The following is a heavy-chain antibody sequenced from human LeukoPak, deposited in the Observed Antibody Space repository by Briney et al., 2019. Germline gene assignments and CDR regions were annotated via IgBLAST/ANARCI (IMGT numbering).Heavy chain of an antibody. D-gene: IGHD3-16*02. V-gene: IGHV1-46*01. CDR3: ARGERGPITFGGVIVIYSYFDY. Sequence: ASVKVSCKASGYTFTSYYMHWVRQAPGQGLEWMGIINPSGGSTSYAQKFQGRVTMTRDTSTSTVYMELSSLRSEDTAVYYCARGERGPITFGGVIVIYSYFDYWGQGTLVTVSS. J-gene: IGHJ4*02. CDR2: INPSGGST. CDR1: GYTFTSYY.